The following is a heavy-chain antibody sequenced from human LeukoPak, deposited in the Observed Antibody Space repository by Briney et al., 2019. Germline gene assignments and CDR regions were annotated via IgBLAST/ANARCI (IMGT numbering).Heavy chain of an antibody. J-gene: IGHJ4*02. CDR2: ISGSGGST. CDR3: ARGLHSRLYDSSVYYPY. Sequence: GGSLRLSCAASGFTFSSYGMSWVRQAPGKGLEWVSAISGSGGSTYYADSVKGRFTISRDNSKNSLYLQMNSLRAEDTAIYYCARGLHSRLYDSSVYYPYWGQGTLVTVSS. D-gene: IGHD3-22*01. V-gene: IGHV3-23*01. CDR1: GFTFSSYG.